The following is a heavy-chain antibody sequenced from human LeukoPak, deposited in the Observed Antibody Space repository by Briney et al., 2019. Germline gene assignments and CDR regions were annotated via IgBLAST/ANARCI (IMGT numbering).Heavy chain of an antibody. D-gene: IGHD2-15*01. V-gene: IGHV4-34*01. J-gene: IGHJ6*02. CDR3: ARGGVIVVVVREAGMDV. CDR1: GGSFSGYY. Sequence: SETLSLTCAVYGGSFSGYYWSWIRQPPGKGLEWIGEINHSGSTNYNPSLKSRVTISVDTSKSQFSRKLSSVTAADTAVYYCARGGVIVVVVREAGMDVWGQGTTVTVSS. CDR2: INHSGST.